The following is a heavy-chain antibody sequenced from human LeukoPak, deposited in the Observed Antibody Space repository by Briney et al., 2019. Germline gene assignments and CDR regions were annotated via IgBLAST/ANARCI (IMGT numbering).Heavy chain of an antibody. CDR2: IIPILGIA. D-gene: IGHD6-19*01. V-gene: IGHV1-69*04. J-gene: IGHJ4*02. CDR1: GGTFSSYA. Sequence: ASVKVSCKASGGTFSSYAISWVRQAPGQGLEWMGRIIPILGIANYAQKFQGRVTITADKSTSTAYMELSSLRSEDTAVYYCAGRGIAVAGAFDYWGQGTLVTVSS. CDR3: AGRGIAVAGAFDY.